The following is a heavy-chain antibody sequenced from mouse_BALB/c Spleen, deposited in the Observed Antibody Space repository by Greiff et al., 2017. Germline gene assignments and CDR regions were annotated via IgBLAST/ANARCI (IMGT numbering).Heavy chain of an antibody. CDR3: ARADGYYEDYYAMDY. Sequence: QVQLQQSGPELVKPGASVKISCKASGYTFTDYYINWVKQKPGQGLEWIGWIYPGSGNTKYNEKFKGKATLTVDTSSSTAYMQLSSLTSDDSAVYFCARADGYYEDYYAMDYWGQGTSVTVSS. J-gene: IGHJ4*01. CDR1: GYTFTDYY. D-gene: IGHD2-3*01. CDR2: IYPGSGNT. V-gene: IGHV1-84*01.